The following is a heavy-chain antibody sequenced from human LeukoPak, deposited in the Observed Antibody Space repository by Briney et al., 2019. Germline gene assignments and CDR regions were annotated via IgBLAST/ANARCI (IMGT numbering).Heavy chain of an antibody. CDR2: IIPILGIA. J-gene: IGHJ6*02. V-gene: IGHV1-69*04. CDR1: GGTFSSYA. CDR3: ARPYQLLPPEDDYYYGMDV. D-gene: IGHD2-2*01. Sequence: GASVKVSCKASGGTFSSYAISWVRQAPGQGLEWMGRIIPILGIANYAQKFQGRVTITADKSTSTAYMELSSLRSEDTAVYYCARPYQLLPPEDDYYYGMDVWGQGTTVTASS.